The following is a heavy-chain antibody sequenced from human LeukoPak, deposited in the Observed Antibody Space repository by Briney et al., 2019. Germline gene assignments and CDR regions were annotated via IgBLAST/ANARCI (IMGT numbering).Heavy chain of an antibody. CDR1: GGPISCFY. D-gene: IGHD3-10*01. CDR2: IYYSGST. V-gene: IGHV4-59*01. CDR3: ARGAGLLSYLDY. J-gene: IGHJ4*02. Sequence: SETLSLTCSVSGGPISCFYWSWTRQPPGKGLEWLGYIYYSGSTHYHPSHKSRVTISVDTYKNQFSLKLRAVTADRRVVVYGARGAGLLSYLDYGGQRTLVTVSS.